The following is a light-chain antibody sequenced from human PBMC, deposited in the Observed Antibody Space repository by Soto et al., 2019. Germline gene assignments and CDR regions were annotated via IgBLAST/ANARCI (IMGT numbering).Light chain of an antibody. CDR3: QQYSSSRT. V-gene: IGKV3-20*01. CDR1: QSVSSSY. Sequence: EIVLTQSPGTLSFSPGERATLSFRASQSVSSSYLAWYQQKPGQAPRLLMYDASSRATGIPDRFSGSGSGTDFTLTISRLEPEDFAVYYCQQYSSSRTFGQGTKV. CDR2: DAS. J-gene: IGKJ1*01.